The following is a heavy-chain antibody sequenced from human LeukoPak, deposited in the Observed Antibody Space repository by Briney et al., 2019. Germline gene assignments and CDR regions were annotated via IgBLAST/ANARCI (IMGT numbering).Heavy chain of an antibody. J-gene: IGHJ4*02. D-gene: IGHD4-11*01. Sequence: GRSLRLSCAASGFTFSSYGMHWVRQAPGKGLEWVAVISYDGSNKYYADSVKGRFTISRDNSKNTLYLQMNSLRAEDTAVYYCAKGMTTWFYYFDYWGQGTLVTVSS. CDR1: GFTFSSYG. V-gene: IGHV3-30*18. CDR3: AKGMTTWFYYFDY. CDR2: ISYDGSNK.